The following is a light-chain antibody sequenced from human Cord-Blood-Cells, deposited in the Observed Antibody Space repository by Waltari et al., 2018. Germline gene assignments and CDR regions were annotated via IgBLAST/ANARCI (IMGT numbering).Light chain of an antibody. CDR3: ELTYNAPRT. V-gene: IGKV1-27*01. J-gene: IGKJ1*01. CDR1: KGISRY. Sequence: DIQLTQSPSSLSASVGDRVTITCRVSKGISRYLNLYRQTPGQVPKLLIYSASNLQSGVPSRFSGRGSGSDFTLTISSLQPEDVATYYGELTYNAPRTFGQGTKGEVK. CDR2: SAS.